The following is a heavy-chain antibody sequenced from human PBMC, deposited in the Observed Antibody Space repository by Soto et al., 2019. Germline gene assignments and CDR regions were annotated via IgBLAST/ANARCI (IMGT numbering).Heavy chain of an antibody. V-gene: IGHV1-69*05. CDR2: IIPIFGTA. J-gene: IGHJ3*02. D-gene: IGHD3-10*01. CDR3: ARVITMVRGPPGGDDAFDI. CDR1: GGTFSSYA. Sequence: GASVKVSCKASGGTFSSYAISWVRQAPGQGLEWMGGIIPIFGTANYAQKFQGRVTMTTNTSISTAYMELSSLRSEDTAVYYCARVITMVRGPPGGDDAFDIWGQGTMVTVSS.